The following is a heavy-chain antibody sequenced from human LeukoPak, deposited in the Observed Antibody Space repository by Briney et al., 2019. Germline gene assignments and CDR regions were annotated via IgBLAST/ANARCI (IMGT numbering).Heavy chain of an antibody. Sequence: AETLSLTCTVSGCSISSYYWSWIRQPPGKGLEWIGYIYYIGSTNYNPSPKSRVTISVDTSTNQFSLQLSSVTAAETAVDYCARRRGYYGSGGYYYYGMDVWGQGTTVTVSS. D-gene: IGHD3-10*01. J-gene: IGHJ6*02. CDR2: IYYIGST. CDR1: GCSISSYY. V-gene: IGHV4-59*08. CDR3: ARRRGYYGSGGYYYYGMDV.